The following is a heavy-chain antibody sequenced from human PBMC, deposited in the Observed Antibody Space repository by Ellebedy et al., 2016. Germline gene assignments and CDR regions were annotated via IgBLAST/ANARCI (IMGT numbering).Heavy chain of an antibody. V-gene: IGHV3-23*01. CDR1: GFTFDDYA. CDR2: ISGSGYTT. D-gene: IGHD6-19*01. CDR3: VPGAAVEGTLYFQY. J-gene: IGHJ4*02. Sequence: GGSLRLXXAASGFTFDDYAMHWVRQAPGKGLEWVSGISGSGYTTHYSDSVKGRFTISRDNSKNTLYMQMNSLRAEDTATYYCVPGAAVEGTLYFQYWGQGTLVTVSS.